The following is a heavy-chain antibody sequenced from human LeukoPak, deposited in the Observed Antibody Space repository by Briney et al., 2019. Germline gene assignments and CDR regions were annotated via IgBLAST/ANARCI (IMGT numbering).Heavy chain of an antibody. D-gene: IGHD3-22*01. CDR3: ARSGSSGQYYFDY. Sequence: SVKVSCKASGGTFSSYAISWVRQAPGQGLEWMGGIIPIFGTANYAQKFQGRVTITADESTSTAYMELSSLRSEDTAVYYCARSGSSGQYYFDYWGQGTLVTVSS. V-gene: IGHV1-69*13. J-gene: IGHJ4*02. CDR1: GGTFSSYA. CDR2: IIPIFGTA.